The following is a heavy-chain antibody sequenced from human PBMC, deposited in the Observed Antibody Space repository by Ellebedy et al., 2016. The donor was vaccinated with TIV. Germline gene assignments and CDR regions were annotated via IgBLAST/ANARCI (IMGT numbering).Heavy chain of an antibody. Sequence: GESLKISCAASGFTFSSYAMNWVRQAPGKGLEWVSYISATTSNIYYADSVKGRFTISRDNSKNTLYLQMNSLRAEDTAVYYCARVEAVAGQAEYFQHWGQGTLVTVSS. V-gene: IGHV3-48*01. CDR2: ISATTSNI. CDR3: ARVEAVAGQAEYFQH. D-gene: IGHD6-19*01. CDR1: GFTFSSYA. J-gene: IGHJ1*01.